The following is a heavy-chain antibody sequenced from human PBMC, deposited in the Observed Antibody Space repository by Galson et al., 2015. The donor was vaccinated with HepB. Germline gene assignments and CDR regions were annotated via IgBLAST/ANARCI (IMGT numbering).Heavy chain of an antibody. CDR2: ISSSSDYI. D-gene: IGHD7-27*01. CDR3: ARGPPLGTPFDY. Sequence: SLRLSCAASGFTFSNYNMNWVRQAPGKGLEWVSSISSSSDYIYYADSVRGRFTISRDNVKNSLSLQMSSLRAEDTAVYYCARGPPLGTPFDYWGQGTLVTVSS. V-gene: IGHV3-21*01. J-gene: IGHJ4*02. CDR1: GFTFSNYN.